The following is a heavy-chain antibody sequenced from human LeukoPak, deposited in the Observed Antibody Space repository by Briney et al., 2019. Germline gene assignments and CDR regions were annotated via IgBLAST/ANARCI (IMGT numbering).Heavy chain of an antibody. J-gene: IGHJ4*02. CDR1: GGSISSYY. D-gene: IGHD3-9*01. CDR3: ARIDWICDY. Sequence: PSETLSLTCTVSGGSISSYYWSWIRQPPGKGLEWIGSIYYSGSTYYNPSLKSRVTISVDTSKNQFSLKLSSVTAADTAVYYCARIDWICDYWGQGTLVTVSS. CDR2: IYYSGST. V-gene: IGHV4-59*08.